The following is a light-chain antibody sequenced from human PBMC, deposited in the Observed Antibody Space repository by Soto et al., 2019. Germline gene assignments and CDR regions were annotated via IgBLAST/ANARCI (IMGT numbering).Light chain of an antibody. V-gene: IGLV2-14*01. CDR2: DVS. J-gene: IGLJ1*01. CDR3: SSYTSSSTLYV. CDR1: SSDVGGYNY. Sequence: QSVLTQPASVSRSPGQSITISCTGTSSDVGGYNYVSWYQQHPGKAPKLMIYDVSNRPSGVSNRFSGSKSGNTASLTISGLQAEDEADYYCSSYTSSSTLYVFGTGTKLTVV.